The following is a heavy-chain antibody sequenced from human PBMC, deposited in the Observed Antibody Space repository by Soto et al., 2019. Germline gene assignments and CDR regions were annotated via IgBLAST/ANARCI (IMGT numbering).Heavy chain of an antibody. CDR3: ARYTAVADPYYFDS. CDR1: GFNFATYS. Sequence: GGSLRLSCAASGFNFATYSMSWVRQAPGKGLEWVAGISDGVDRAYYGDSVKGRFTISRDTSKNMLYLHMNSLRAEDTAIYYCARYTAVADPYYFDSWGPGSLVTVSS. V-gene: IGHV3-23*01. CDR2: ISDGVDRA. D-gene: IGHD6-19*01. J-gene: IGHJ4*02.